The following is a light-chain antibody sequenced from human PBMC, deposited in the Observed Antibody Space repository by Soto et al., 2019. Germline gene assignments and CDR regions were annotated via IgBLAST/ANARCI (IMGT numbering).Light chain of an antibody. CDR3: QVWDSSSDHPEVV. CDR2: DDS. Sequence: SYELTQPPSVSVAPGQTARITCGGNNIGSKSVHWYQLKPGQAPVLVVYDDSDRPSGIPERFSGSNSGNTATLTISRVEAGDEADYYCQVWDSSSDHPEVVFGGGTKLTVL. J-gene: IGLJ2*01. V-gene: IGLV3-21*02. CDR1: NIGSKS.